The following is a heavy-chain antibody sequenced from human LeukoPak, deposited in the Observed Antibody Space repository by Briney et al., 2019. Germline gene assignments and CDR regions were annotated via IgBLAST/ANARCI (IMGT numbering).Heavy chain of an antibody. J-gene: IGHJ4*02. D-gene: IGHD3-22*01. CDR3: ARGSGYFLDFDY. V-gene: IGHV3-53*01. CDR1: GFTVSSNY. CDR2: IYGGGSI. Sequence: GGSLRLSCAASGFTVSSNYMNWVRQAPGKGLEWVSVIYGGGSIYYADSVKGRFTISRDSSKNTLYLQMNSLRAEDTAVYYCARGSGYFLDFDYWGQGTLVTVSS.